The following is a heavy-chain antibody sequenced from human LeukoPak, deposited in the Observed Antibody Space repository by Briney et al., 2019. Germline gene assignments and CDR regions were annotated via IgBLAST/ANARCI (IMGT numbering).Heavy chain of an antibody. CDR1: GFTFSSYA. CDR3: ARENYCGSTSCYSVFDY. Sequence: GGSLRLSCAASGFTFSSYAMSWVRQAPGKGLEWVSSISSSSSYIYYADSVKGRFTISRDNAKNSLYLQMNSLRAEDTAVYYCARENYCGSTSCYSVFDYWGQGTLVTVSS. CDR2: ISSSSSYI. J-gene: IGHJ4*02. D-gene: IGHD2-2*01. V-gene: IGHV3-21*01.